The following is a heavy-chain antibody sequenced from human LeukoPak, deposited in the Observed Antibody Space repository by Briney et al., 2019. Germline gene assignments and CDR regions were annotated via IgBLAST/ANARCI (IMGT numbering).Heavy chain of an antibody. CDR2: ISGSGSST. CDR3: AKDSDAPGCFDY. Sequence: GGSLRRSRAASGFTFRNYAMNWGRQAPGKGLEWVSGISGSGSSTYYADSVKGRFTISRDNSKNTLYLQTTSLRAEDTAMYYCAKDSDAPGCFDYWGQGTPVTVSS. J-gene: IGHJ4*02. D-gene: IGHD2-2*01. CDR1: GFTFRNYA. V-gene: IGHV3-23*01.